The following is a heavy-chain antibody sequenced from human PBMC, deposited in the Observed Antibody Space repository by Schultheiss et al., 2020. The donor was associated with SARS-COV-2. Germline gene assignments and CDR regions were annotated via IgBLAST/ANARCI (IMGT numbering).Heavy chain of an antibody. V-gene: IGHV4-59*12. CDR2: IYYSGST. CDR3: ARFIAVAGRPPDYYYYGMDV. J-gene: IGHJ6*02. CDR1: GGSIFSCY. Sequence: SETLSLTCAVSGGSIFSCYWTWIRQSPGEGLEWIGYIYYSGSTNYNPSLKSRVTISVDTSKNQFSLNLNSVTAADTAVYYCARFIAVAGRPPDYYYYGMDVWGQGTTVTVS. D-gene: IGHD6-19*01.